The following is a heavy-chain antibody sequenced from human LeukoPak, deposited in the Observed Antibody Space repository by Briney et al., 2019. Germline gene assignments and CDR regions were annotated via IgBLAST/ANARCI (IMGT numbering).Heavy chain of an antibody. CDR2: IDPDSGVT. CDR1: GYTFIGYS. Sequence: ASVKVSCKASGYTFIGYSIYWVRQAPGQGLEWMGRIDPDSGVTDYAQKFQDRVTVTSDTSINTVYMELSRLRSDDTAVYYCARDKSIGWERYPPDYWGQGTLVTVSS. D-gene: IGHD1-26*01. V-gene: IGHV1-2*02. J-gene: IGHJ4*02. CDR3: ARDKSIGWERYPPDY.